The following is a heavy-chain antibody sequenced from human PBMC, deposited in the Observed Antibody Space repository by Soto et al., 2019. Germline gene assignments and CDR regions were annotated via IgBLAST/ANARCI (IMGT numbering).Heavy chain of an antibody. Sequence: PGGSLRLSCAASGFTFSSYGMHWVRQAPGKGLEWVAVISYDGSNKYYADSVKGRFTISRDNSKNTLYLQMNSLRAEDTAVYYCAKDIFTTRTNGVTFGYWGQGTLVTVSS. V-gene: IGHV3-30*18. CDR3: AKDIFTTRTNGVTFGY. CDR2: ISYDGSNK. D-gene: IGHD2-8*01. CDR1: GFTFSSYG. J-gene: IGHJ4*02.